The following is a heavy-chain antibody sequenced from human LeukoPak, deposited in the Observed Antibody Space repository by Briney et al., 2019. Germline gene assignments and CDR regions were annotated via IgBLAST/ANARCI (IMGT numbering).Heavy chain of an antibody. CDR1: GVSITHHF. D-gene: IGHD3-22*01. CDR3: ARSRYATSSYYPV. Sequence: WETLSLTCSVSGVSITHHFWSWIRQSPGKGLEWIGYISDSGSATYSPSLKSRVTISLDMSKKQCSLNLSPVTPADTAVYFCARSRYATSSYYPVGGPGTLVTVSS. V-gene: IGHV4-59*11. CDR2: ISDSGSA. J-gene: IGHJ4*02.